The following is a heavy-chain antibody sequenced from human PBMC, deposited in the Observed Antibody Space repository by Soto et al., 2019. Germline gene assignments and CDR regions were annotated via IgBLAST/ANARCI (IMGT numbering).Heavy chain of an antibody. CDR1: GFTFSSYA. CDR2: ISGSGGST. J-gene: IGHJ4*02. Sequence: EVQLLESGGGLVQPGGSLRLSCAASGFTFSSYAMSWVRQAPGKGLEWVSAISGSGGSTYYADSVKGRFTISRDNSKNTLYLQMNSLRAEDTAVYYCAKPGGKQLLVAGNPYFDYWGQGTLVTVSS. V-gene: IGHV3-23*01. D-gene: IGHD6-19*01. CDR3: AKPGGKQLLVAGNPYFDY.